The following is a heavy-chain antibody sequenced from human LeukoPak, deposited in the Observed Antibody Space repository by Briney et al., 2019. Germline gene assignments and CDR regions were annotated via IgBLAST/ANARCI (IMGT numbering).Heavy chain of an antibody. D-gene: IGHD3-22*01. J-gene: IGHJ4*02. Sequence: ASVKLSCKASGYTFTSYGISWVRQAPGQGLEWLGWITPNSGGTNYAQKFQGRVTMTRDTSISTAYMELSRLRSDDTAVYYCAREYYDSSAYNQEAIDYWGQGTLVTVSS. V-gene: IGHV1-2*02. CDR3: AREYYDSSAYNQEAIDY. CDR1: GYTFTSYG. CDR2: ITPNSGGT.